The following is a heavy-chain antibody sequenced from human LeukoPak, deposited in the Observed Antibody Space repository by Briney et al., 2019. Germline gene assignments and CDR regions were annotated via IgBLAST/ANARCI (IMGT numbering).Heavy chain of an antibody. CDR1: GGSISSSSYY. CDR2: IYYSGST. J-gene: IGHJ4*02. V-gene: IGHV4-39*07. CDR3: AGTYYYDSSGYYPLDY. Sequence: SETLSLTCTVSGGSISSSSYYWGWIRQPPGKGLEWIGSIYYSGSTYYNPSLKSRVSISVDTSKNQFSLKLSSVTAADTAVYYCAGTYYYDSSGYYPLDYWGQGTLVTVSS. D-gene: IGHD3-22*01.